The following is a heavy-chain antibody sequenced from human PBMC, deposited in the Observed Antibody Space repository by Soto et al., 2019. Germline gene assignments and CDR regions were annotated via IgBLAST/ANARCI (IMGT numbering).Heavy chain of an antibody. CDR2: INNDGSDR. D-gene: IGHD6-25*01. V-gene: IGHV3-74*01. CDR1: GLTFSGHW. CDR3: VRGSGGFDY. J-gene: IGHJ4*02. Sequence: GGSMRLSCAASGLTFSGHWMHWVRQAPGRGLVWVSHINNDGSDRTYADSVKGRFTISRDNTKNTLHLQMDSLRAEDTAVYYCVRGSGGFDYWAQGTLVTVSS.